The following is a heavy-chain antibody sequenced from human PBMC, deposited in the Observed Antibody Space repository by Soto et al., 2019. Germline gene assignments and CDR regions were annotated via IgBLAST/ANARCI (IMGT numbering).Heavy chain of an antibody. D-gene: IGHD3-22*01. CDR3: ARDRGDSSGYLNWFDP. CDR1: GGTFSSYA. V-gene: IGHV1-69*06. J-gene: IGHJ5*02. Sequence: QVQLVQSGAEVKKPGSSVKVSCKASGGTFSSYAISWVRQAHGQGLEWMGGIIPIFGTANYAQKFQGIVTITADKSPRTAYMELSSLRAEDTAVYYGARDRGDSSGYLNWFDPWVQGTLVTVSS. CDR2: IIPIFGTA.